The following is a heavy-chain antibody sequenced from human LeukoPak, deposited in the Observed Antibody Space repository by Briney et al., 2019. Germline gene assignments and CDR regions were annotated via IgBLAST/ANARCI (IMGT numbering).Heavy chain of an antibody. Sequence: SETLSLTCTVSGGSITSYFWSWFRQPPGKGLEWIGYIYHSGTTNYNPSLKSRVTISVDTSKNHFSLKLHSVPAADTAVYYCAQKAPFSPGYSQDWGQGTLVTVSS. CDR1: GGSITSYF. J-gene: IGHJ1*01. V-gene: IGHV4-59*01. CDR2: IYHSGTT. D-gene: IGHD2/OR15-2a*01. CDR3: AQKAPFSPGYSQD.